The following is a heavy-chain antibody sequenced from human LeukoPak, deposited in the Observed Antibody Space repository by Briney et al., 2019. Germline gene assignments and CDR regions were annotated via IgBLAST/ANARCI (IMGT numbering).Heavy chain of an antibody. D-gene: IGHD3-3*01. CDR3: AKSGYDFWSGYHPNWYFDL. Sequence: GGSLRLSCAASGFTFSSYAMSWGRQAPGKGLEWVSAISGSGGSTYYADSVKGRFTISRDNSKNTLYLQMNSLRAEDTAVYYCAKSGYDFWSGYHPNWYFDLWGRGTLVTVSS. V-gene: IGHV3-23*01. J-gene: IGHJ2*01. CDR1: GFTFSSYA. CDR2: ISGSGGST.